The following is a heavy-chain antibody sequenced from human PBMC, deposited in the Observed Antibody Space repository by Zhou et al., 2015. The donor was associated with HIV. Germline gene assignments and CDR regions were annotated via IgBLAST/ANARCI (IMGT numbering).Heavy chain of an antibody. CDR1: GGTFSSYA. J-gene: IGHJ6*02. V-gene: IGHV1-69*12. CDR2: IIPIFGTA. D-gene: IGHD7-27*01. Sequence: QVQLVQSGAEVKKPGSSVKVSCKASGGTFSSYAISWVRQAPGQGLEWMGGIIPIFGTANYAQKFQGRVTITADESTSTAYMELSSLRSEDTAVYYCARSLTGDQSVYYYYGMDVWGQGTTVTVSS. CDR3: ARSLTGDQSVYYYYGMDV.